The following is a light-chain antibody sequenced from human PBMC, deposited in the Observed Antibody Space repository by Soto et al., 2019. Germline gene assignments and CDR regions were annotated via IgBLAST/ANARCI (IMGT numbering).Light chain of an antibody. V-gene: IGKV3-15*01. J-gene: IGKJ2*01. CDR2: DAS. Sequence: EIVMTQSPATLSVSPGERATLSCRASLSVSSNLVWYQQTPGQPPRLLIYDASTRATGIPARFSGSGSGTEFTLTISSLQSEDFAIYYCQQYNDWPPLYTFGQGTKLEIK. CDR1: LSVSSN. CDR3: QQYNDWPPLYT.